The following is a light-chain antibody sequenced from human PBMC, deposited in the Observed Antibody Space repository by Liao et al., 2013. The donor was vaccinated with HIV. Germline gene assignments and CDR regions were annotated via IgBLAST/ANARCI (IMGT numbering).Light chain of an antibody. CDR2: YDT. CDR3: QVWDSDYDHAV. CDR1: NIGSKS. J-gene: IGLJ2*01. V-gene: IGLV3-21*04. Sequence: SYVLTQPPSVSVAPERTAKIACGGDNIGSKSVHWYQQKPGQAPVLVIYYDTDRPSGIPERFSGSNSGNTATLTISRVEAGDEADYYCQVWDSDYDHAVFGGGTKLTVL.